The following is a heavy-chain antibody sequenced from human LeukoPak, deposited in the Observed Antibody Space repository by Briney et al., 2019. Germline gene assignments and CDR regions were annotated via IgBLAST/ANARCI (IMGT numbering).Heavy chain of an antibody. CDR3: ARVWELWTVFDY. CDR2: ISSSGSTI. Sequence: PGGSLRLSCAAYGFTFSDYYMSWLRQDPGKGLEWVSYISSSGSTIYYADSVKGRFTISRDNAKNSLYLQMNSLRAEDTAVYYCARVWELWTVFDYWGQGTLVTVSS. CDR1: GFTFSDYY. D-gene: IGHD1-26*01. J-gene: IGHJ4*02. V-gene: IGHV3-11*01.